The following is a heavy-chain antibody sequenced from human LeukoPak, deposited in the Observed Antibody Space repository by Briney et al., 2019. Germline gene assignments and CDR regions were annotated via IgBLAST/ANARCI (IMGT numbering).Heavy chain of an antibody. CDR1: GYTFTDYY. CDR2: TNPNNGDT. J-gene: IGHJ3*02. V-gene: IGHV1-2*02. CDR3: SSKKISPHIRAGDI. D-gene: IGHD2/OR15-2a*01. Sequence: ASVKVSCKASGYTFTDYYIHWVRQAPGQGLEWMGWTNPNNGDTKSAQNFQGRVTMTSDTSITTAYMELSSLRSDDAATYYCSSKKISPHIRAGDIWGQGTMVSISS.